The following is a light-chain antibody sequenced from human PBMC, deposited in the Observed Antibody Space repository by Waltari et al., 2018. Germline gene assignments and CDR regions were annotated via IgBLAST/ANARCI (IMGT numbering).Light chain of an antibody. CDR1: RYINTS. CDR2: DAS. Sequence: DIQLTQSPSSLSAAVEDSVTITCQPTRYINTSLSWFQQRPGIAHQLLIYDASSLQPGVPSRFSGSGSATTFSFSITSLQPEDSATYYCQHYHNLPYPFGRGTKLQIK. CDR3: QHYHNLPYP. V-gene: IGKV1-33*01. J-gene: IGKJ2*01.